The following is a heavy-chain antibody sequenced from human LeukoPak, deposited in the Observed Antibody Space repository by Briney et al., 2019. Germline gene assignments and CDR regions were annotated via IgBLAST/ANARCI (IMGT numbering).Heavy chain of an antibody. CDR1: GFTFDDYA. CDR3: ARGNVAVSRDY. V-gene: IGHV3-9*01. J-gene: IGHJ4*02. D-gene: IGHD2-15*01. Sequence: GGSLRLSCAASGFTFDDYAMHWVRQAPGKGLEWVSGISWNSGSIGYADSVKGRFTISRDNVKNSLYLQMNSLRAEDTAVYYCARGNVAVSRDYWGQGTLATVSS. CDR2: ISWNSGSI.